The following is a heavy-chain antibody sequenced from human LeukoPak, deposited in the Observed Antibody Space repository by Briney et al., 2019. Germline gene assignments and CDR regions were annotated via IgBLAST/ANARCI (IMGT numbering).Heavy chain of an antibody. CDR1: GGSISSYY. CDR3: ARALGELLFDY. V-gene: IGHV4-59*07. CDR2: IYYSGST. D-gene: IGHD3-16*01. Sequence: SDTLSLTCTVSGGSISSYYWSWIRQPPGKGLEWIGYIYYSGSTNYNPSLKSRVTISVDTSKNQFSLKLSSVTAADTAVYYCARALGELLFDYWGQGTLVTVSS. J-gene: IGHJ4*02.